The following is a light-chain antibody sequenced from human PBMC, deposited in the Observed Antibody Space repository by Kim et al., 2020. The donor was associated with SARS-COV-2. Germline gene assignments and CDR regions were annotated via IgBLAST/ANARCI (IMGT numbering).Light chain of an antibody. CDR1: SLRKYY. V-gene: IGLV3-19*01. J-gene: IGLJ3*02. CDR3: NSRDTSGNLLV. CDR2: GKN. Sequence: SSELTQDPPVSVALGQTVRITCQGDSLRKYYASWYQQKPGQAPILVSYGKNNRPSGIPDRFSGSSSGDTASLTITGAQAEDEADYYCNSRDTSGNLLVFGGGTQLTVL.